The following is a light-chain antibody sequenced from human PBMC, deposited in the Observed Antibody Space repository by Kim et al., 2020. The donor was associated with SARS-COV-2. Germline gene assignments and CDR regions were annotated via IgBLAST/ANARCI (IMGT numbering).Light chain of an antibody. V-gene: IGLV3-9*01. CDR3: QVWDSSTEV. CDR1: NIGSKN. Sequence: SYELTQPLSVSVALGQTARITCGGNNIGSKNVHWYQQKPGQAPVLVIYRDSNRPSGIPERFSGSNSGNTATLTISRDQAGDEADYYCQVWDSSTEVFGGG. J-gene: IGLJ3*02. CDR2: RDS.